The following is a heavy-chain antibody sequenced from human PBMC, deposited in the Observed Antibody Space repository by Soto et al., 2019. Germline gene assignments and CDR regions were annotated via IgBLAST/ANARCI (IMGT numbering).Heavy chain of an antibody. V-gene: IGHV3-30*03. J-gene: IGHJ3*02. D-gene: IGHD3-22*01. CDR2: ISYDGSNK. CDR3: ARDMEGPTIVSAFDI. Sequence: PGGSLRLSCAASGFTFSSYGMHWVRQAPGKGLEWVAVISYDGSNKYYADSVKGRFTISRDNAKNSLYLQMNSLRAEDTAVYYCARDMEGPTIVSAFDIWGQGTMVTVSS. CDR1: GFTFSSYG.